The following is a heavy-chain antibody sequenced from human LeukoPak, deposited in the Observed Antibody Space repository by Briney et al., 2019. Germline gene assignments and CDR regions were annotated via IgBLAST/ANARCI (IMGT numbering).Heavy chain of an antibody. J-gene: IGHJ6*02. D-gene: IGHD6-19*01. CDR3: AKSIAVADTGYYGMDV. CDR1: GFTFSSYG. Sequence: GGSLRLSCAASGFTFSSYGMHWVRQAPGKGLEWVAVISYDGSNKYYADSVKDRFTISRDKSKNTLYLQMNSLRAEDTAVYYCAKSIAVADTGYYGMDVWGQGTTVTVSS. V-gene: IGHV3-30*18. CDR2: ISYDGSNK.